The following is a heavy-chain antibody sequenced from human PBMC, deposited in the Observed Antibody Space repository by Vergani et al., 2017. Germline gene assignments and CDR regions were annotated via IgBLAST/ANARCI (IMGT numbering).Heavy chain of an antibody. CDR2: IYYSGST. V-gene: IGHV4-39*01. Sequence: QLQLQESGPGLVKPSETLSLTCTVSGGSISSSSYYWGWIRQPPGKGLEWIGSIYYSGSTYYNPSLKSRVTISVDTSKNQFSLKLSSVTAADTAVYYCARLKRGVYFDYWGQGTLVTVSS. CDR1: GGSISSSSYY. CDR3: ARLKRGVYFDY. J-gene: IGHJ4*02.